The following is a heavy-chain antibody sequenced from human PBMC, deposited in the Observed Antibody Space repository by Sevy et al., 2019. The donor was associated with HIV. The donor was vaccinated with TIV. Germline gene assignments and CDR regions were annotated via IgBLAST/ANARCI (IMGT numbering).Heavy chain of an antibody. Sequence: GESLKISCVASGFTFISYNMNWVRQAPGKGLEWVSSISGSSNYIYYAESLKGRFFISRDNAKNTLYLQMNSLRADDTAVYYCARGPPDGSYYYSDYWGQGTLVTVSS. D-gene: IGHD1-26*01. CDR1: GFTFISYN. J-gene: IGHJ4*02. CDR2: ISGSSNYI. V-gene: IGHV3-21*04. CDR3: ARGPPDGSYYYSDY.